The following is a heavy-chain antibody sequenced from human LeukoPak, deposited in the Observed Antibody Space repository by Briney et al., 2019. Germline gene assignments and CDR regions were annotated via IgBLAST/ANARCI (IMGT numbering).Heavy chain of an antibody. CDR1: GGSISGFV. CDR2: IYDTGTT. CDR3: ARLAKGEQWLAYYFDY. D-gene: IGHD6-19*01. V-gene: IGHV4-59*08. Sequence: SETLSLTCTDSGGSISGFVWSWIRQPPGEGLDSIGFIYDTGTTNYNPLLKSRVTLSVDTSKNQFSLKLNSVTAADTAVYYCARLAKGEQWLAYYFDYWGQGALVTVSS. J-gene: IGHJ4*02.